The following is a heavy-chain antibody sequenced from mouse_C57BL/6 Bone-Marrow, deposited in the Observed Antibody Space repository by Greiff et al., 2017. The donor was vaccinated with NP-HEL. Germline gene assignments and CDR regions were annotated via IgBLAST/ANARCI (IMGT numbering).Heavy chain of an antibody. J-gene: IGHJ2*01. V-gene: IGHV5-16*01. D-gene: IGHD1-1*01. Sequence: EVQLVESEGGLVQPGSSMKLSCTASGFTFSDYYMAWVRQVPEKGLEWVANINYDGSSTYYLDSLKSRFIISRDNAKNILYLQMSSLKSEDTATYYCAREGEYGNLDYWGQGTTLTVSS. CDR1: GFTFSDYY. CDR2: INYDGSST. CDR3: AREGEYGNLDY.